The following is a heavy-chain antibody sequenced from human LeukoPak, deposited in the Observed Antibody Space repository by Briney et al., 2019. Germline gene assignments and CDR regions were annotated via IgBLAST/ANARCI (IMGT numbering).Heavy chain of an antibody. CDR1: GFTFTSYA. Sequence: GGSLRLSCAASGFTFTSYAMNWVRQAPGKGLEWVSGISSSGDNTYYADSVKGRFTISRDNSKKTLYLQMNSLRAEDTAVYYCAKDRVAIFGVVATHWFDPWGQGTLVTVSS. CDR3: AKDRVAIFGVVATHWFDP. J-gene: IGHJ5*02. V-gene: IGHV3-23*01. D-gene: IGHD3-3*01. CDR2: ISSSGDNT.